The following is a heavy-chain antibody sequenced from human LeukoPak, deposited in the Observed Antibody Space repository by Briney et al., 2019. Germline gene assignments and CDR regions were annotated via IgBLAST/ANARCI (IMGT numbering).Heavy chain of an antibody. CDR3: ARHVRSTTGTERYLDY. D-gene: IGHD1-1*01. CDR1: GYSFTNYW. Sequence: GESLKIAWKDSGYSFTNYWIGWVRQMPGKGLEWMGIIYPGDSDTTYSPSFQGQVTISADKSISTAYLQWSSLKASDTAMYYCARHVRSTTGTERYLDYWGQGTLVTVSS. J-gene: IGHJ4*02. V-gene: IGHV5-51*01. CDR2: IYPGDSDT.